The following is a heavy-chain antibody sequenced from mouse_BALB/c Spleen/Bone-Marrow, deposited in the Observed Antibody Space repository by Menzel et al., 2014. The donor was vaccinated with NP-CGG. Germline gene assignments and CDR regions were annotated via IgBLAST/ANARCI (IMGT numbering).Heavy chain of an antibody. CDR1: GFDFSRYW. CDR2: INPDSSTI. J-gene: IGHJ3*01. D-gene: IGHD1-2*01. Sequence: EVKLVESGGGLVQPGGSLKLSCAASGFDFSRYWMSWVRQAPGKGLEWIGEINPDSSTINYTPSLKDKFIISRDNAKNTLYLQMSKVRSGDTALYYCAGLHYYGSFAYWGQGTLVTVSA. V-gene: IGHV4-1*02. CDR3: AGLHYYGSFAY.